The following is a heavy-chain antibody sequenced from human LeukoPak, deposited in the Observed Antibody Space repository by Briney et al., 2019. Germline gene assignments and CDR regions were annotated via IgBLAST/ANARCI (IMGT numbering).Heavy chain of an antibody. D-gene: IGHD2-15*01. CDR2: ISNNGRYT. CDR1: GFTFSSSA. V-gene: IGHV3-23*01. J-gene: IGHJ4*02. CDR3: AKQLGYCSDGSCYFPY. Sequence: TGGSLRLSCAASGFTFSSSAMSWVRQAPGKGLEWVSAISNNGRYTYYADSVQGRFTISRDNSKSALCLQMNSLRAEDTAVYYCAKQLGYCSDGSCYFPYWGQGTLVTVSS.